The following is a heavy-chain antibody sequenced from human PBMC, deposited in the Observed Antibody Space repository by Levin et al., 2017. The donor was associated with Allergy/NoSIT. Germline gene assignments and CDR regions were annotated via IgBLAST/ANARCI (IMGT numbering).Heavy chain of an antibody. CDR2: LYSGGSA. CDR1: GFTVSSNY. Sequence: GGSLRLSCAASGFTVSSNYMSWVRRAPGKGLEWVSILYSGGSAYFADSVKGRFTISRDNSKNTVFLQISSLRAEDTAVYSCARVPPRGGGYYLDYWGQGTLVTVCS. D-gene: IGHD3-22*01. V-gene: IGHV3-53*01. CDR3: ARVPPRGGGYYLDY. J-gene: IGHJ4*02.